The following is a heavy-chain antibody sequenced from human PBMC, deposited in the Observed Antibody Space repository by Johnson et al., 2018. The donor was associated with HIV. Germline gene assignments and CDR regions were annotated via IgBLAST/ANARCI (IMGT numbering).Heavy chain of an antibody. D-gene: IGHD2-2*01. Sequence: VQLVESGGGLVKPGGSLRLSCAASGFTFSDYYMSWIRQAPGKGLEWVSYISSSGSTISYADSVKGRFTIPRDNAKNSLYLQMNSLRAEDTAVYYCARGFCSSASCYLHAFDIWGQGTMVTVSS. V-gene: IGHV3-11*04. CDR2: ISSSGSTI. CDR3: ARGFCSSASCYLHAFDI. J-gene: IGHJ3*02. CDR1: GFTFSDYY.